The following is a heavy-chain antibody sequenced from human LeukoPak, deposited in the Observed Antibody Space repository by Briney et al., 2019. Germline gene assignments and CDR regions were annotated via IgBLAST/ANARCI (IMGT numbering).Heavy chain of an antibody. CDR3: FVRIAVAAKGGTDFDY. CDR1: GFTVSSNY. D-gene: IGHD6-19*01. J-gene: IGHJ4*02. V-gene: IGHV3-53*01. CDR2: IYSGGST. Sequence: GGSLRLSCAASGFTVSSNYMSWVRQAPGKGLEWVSVIYSGGSTYYADSVKGRFTISRDNSKNTLYLQMNSLRAEDTAVYYCFVRIAVAAKGGTDFDYWGQGTLVTVSS.